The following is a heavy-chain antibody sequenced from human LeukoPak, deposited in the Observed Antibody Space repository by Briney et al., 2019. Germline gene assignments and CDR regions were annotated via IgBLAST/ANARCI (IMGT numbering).Heavy chain of an antibody. V-gene: IGHV7-4-1*02. CDR3: AREIWFGELFGAFAI. CDR1: GYTFTSYA. Sequence: ASVKVSCKASGYTFTSYAMNWVRQAPGQGLEWMGWINTNTGNPTYAQGFTGRFVFSLDTSVSTAYLQISSLKAEDPAVYYCAREIWFGELFGAFAIWGKGTMVTVSS. J-gene: IGHJ3*02. CDR2: INTNTGNP. D-gene: IGHD3-10*01.